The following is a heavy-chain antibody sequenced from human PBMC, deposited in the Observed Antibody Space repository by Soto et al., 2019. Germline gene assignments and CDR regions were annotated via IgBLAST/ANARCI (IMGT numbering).Heavy chain of an antibody. CDR2: ISSSSSYT. D-gene: IGHD3-3*01. CDR3: FFKQKTADEICARSRHS. V-gene: IGHV3-11*06. Sequence: RKGLEWVSYISSSSSYTNYADSVKGRFTISRDNAKNSLYLQMNSLRAEDTAVYFFFFKQKTADEICARSRHS. J-gene: IGHJ5*01.